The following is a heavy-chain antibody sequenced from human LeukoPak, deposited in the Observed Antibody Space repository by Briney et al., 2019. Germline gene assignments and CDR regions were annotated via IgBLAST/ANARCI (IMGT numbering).Heavy chain of an antibody. D-gene: IGHD3-3*01. V-gene: IGHV4-34*01. CDR2: INHSGST. CDR1: GFTFSSYW. J-gene: IGHJ6*02. Sequence: GSLRLSCAASGFTFSSYWMSWIRQPPGKGLEWIGEINHSGSTNYNPSLKSRVTISVDTSKNQFSLKLSSVTAADTAVYYCARAAWSGYYYYYYGMDVWGQGTTVTVSS. CDR3: ARAAWSGYYYYYYGMDV.